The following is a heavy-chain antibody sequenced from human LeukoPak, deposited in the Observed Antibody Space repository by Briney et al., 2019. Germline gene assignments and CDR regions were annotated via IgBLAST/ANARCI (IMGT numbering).Heavy chain of an antibody. J-gene: IGHJ4*02. CDR2: IKSDGSRT. CDR1: GFTFSNYW. D-gene: IGHD2-21*02. V-gene: IGHV3-74*01. CDR3: AREVTETSYFDY. Sequence: GGSLRLSCAVSGFTFSNYWMHWVRQAPGKGLVWVSRIKSDGSRTDYADSVKGRFTISRDNAKNTLYLQMNSLRAEDTAVYYCAREVTETSYFDYWGQGTLVAVSS.